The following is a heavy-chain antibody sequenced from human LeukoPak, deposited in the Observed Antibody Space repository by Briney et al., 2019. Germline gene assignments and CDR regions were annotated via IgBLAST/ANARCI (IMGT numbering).Heavy chain of an antibody. D-gene: IGHD3-16*01. CDR1: GYTFSSHG. J-gene: IGHJ4*02. CDR2: INGGGDNT. V-gene: IGHV3-23*01. Sequence: PGGSLRLSCAASGYTFSSHGLTWVRQAPGKGLEWVSIINGGGDNTYYAETVKGRFTISRDNSKNTLYLQMHSLRAEDTAIYYCAKVSVCYGCYLDYWGQGTLVTVS. CDR3: AKVSVCYGCYLDY.